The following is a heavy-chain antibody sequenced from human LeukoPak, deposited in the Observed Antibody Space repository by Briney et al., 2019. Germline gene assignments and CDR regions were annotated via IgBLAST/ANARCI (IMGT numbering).Heavy chain of an antibody. CDR1: GDSISSYY. D-gene: IGHD6-6*01. J-gene: IGHJ4*02. Sequence: PSDTLSLTCTVSGDSISSYYWSWIRQPPGKGLEWIGYIYTSGGTNYIPSLKGRVTISIDTSKNQFSLKLRSVTAADSAVYYCARLTRLSTSPDRYYLDYWGQGTLVTVSS. V-gene: IGHV4-4*09. CDR2: IYTSGGT. CDR3: ARLTRLSTSPDRYYLDY.